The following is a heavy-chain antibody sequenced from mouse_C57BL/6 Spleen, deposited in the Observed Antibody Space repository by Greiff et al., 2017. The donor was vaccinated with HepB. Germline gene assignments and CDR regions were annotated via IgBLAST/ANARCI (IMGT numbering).Heavy chain of an antibody. V-gene: IGHV1-7*01. Sequence: VQLQQSGAELAKPGASVKLSCKASGYTFTSYWMHWVKQRPGQGLEWIGYINPSSGYTKYNQKFKDKATLTADKSSSTAYMQLSSRTYEDSAVYYCARGYDYDEDYFDYWGQGTTLTVSS. D-gene: IGHD2-4*01. CDR2: INPSSGYT. CDR1: GYTFTSYW. CDR3: ARGYDYDEDYFDY. J-gene: IGHJ2*01.